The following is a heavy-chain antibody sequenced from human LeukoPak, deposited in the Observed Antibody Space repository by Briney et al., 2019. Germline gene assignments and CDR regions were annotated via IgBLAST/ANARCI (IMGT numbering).Heavy chain of an antibody. CDR2: INHSGST. CDR1: GGSFSGYY. V-gene: IGHV4-34*01. Sequence: SETLSLTCAVYGGSFSGYYWSWIRQPPGKGLEWIGEINHSGSTNYNPSLKSRVTISVDTSKNQFSLKLSSVTAADTAVYYCARRITTTVRPAFWFDPWGQGTLVTVSS. CDR3: ARRITTTVRPAFWFDP. J-gene: IGHJ5*02. D-gene: IGHD4-17*01.